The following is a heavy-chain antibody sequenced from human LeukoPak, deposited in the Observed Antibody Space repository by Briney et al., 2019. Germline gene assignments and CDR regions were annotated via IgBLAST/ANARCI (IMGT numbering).Heavy chain of an antibody. CDR2: IYYSGST. Sequence: PSETLSLTCTVSGGSISSYYWGWIRQPPGKGLEWIGSIYYSGSTYYNPSLKSRVTISVDTSKNQFSLKLSSVTAADTAVYYCARGGYSSSWYYFDYWGQGTLVTVSS. CDR3: ARGGYSSSWYYFDY. J-gene: IGHJ4*02. D-gene: IGHD6-13*01. CDR1: GGSISSYY. V-gene: IGHV4-39*07.